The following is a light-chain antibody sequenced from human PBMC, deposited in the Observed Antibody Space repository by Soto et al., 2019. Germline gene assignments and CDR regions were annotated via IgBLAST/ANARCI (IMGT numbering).Light chain of an antibody. Sequence: QSVLTQPPSASGSPGQSVTISCTGTSNDIGAYNYVSWYQQHPGKAPKLLIYEVFRRPSGVPDRFSGSRSGNTASLTVSGLQPEDEADYYCSSYAISDTRLFGGGTKVTVL. CDR2: EVF. CDR1: SNDIGAYNY. V-gene: IGLV2-8*01. CDR3: SSYAISDTRL. J-gene: IGLJ2*01.